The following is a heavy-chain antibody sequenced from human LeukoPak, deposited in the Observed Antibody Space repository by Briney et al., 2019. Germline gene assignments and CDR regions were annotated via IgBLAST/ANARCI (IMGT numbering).Heavy chain of an antibody. D-gene: IGHD3-10*01. CDR1: GFSFSTYN. Sequence: GGSLRLSCEASGFSFSTYNMNWVRQAPGKRLEWISSITSSSTYVFYADSVRGRFTISRDNAKNSLYLQIDSLRAEDTAVYYCAKIFRGVIPSYAFDIWGQGTMVTVSS. V-gene: IGHV3-21*01. J-gene: IGHJ3*02. CDR2: ITSSSTYV. CDR3: AKIFRGVIPSYAFDI.